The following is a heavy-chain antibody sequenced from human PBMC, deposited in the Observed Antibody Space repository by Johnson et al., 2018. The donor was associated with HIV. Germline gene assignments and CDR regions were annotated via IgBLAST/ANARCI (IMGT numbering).Heavy chain of an antibody. Sequence: QVQLVESGGGVVQPGRSLRLSCAASGFTFSSYAMHWVRQAPGKGLEWVAVISYDGSNKYYADSVKGRFTISRDNSKNTLYLQMNSLRAEDTAVYDCARDHDDSSGPRAFDIWGQGTMVTVSS. CDR1: GFTFSSYA. CDR2: ISYDGSNK. D-gene: IGHD3-22*01. J-gene: IGHJ3*02. CDR3: ARDHDDSSGPRAFDI. V-gene: IGHV3-30*04.